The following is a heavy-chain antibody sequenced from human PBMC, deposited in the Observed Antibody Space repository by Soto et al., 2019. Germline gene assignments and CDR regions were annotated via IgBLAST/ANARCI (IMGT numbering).Heavy chain of an antibody. J-gene: IGHJ4*02. Sequence: ASVKVSCKASGYSFTKYHMHWVRQAPGQGLEWMGWINPGSGVTNQAQKFQGRVTMTRDTSITTTYMELNSLTSDDTAVYYCARVAGHKGGYFDYWGQGTLVTVSS. CDR3: ARVAGHKGGYFDY. CDR1: GYSFTKYH. CDR2: INPGSGVT. V-gene: IGHV1-2*02. D-gene: IGHD3-10*01.